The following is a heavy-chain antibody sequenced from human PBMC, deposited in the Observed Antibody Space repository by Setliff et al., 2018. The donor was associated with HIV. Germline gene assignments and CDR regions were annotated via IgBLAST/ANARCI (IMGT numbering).Heavy chain of an antibody. V-gene: IGHV3-74*01. D-gene: IGHD3-10*02. J-gene: IGHJ4*02. CDR3: AREISFDLVPDSYVNSGFEYFDY. CDR1: GFTFDRFW. CDR2: VNRDGSST. Sequence: GGSLRLSCAASGFTFDRFWMHWVRQAPGKGLVWVSRVNRDGSSTTYADSVKDRFTISRDNAKNTLYLQMNSLRAEDTGVYYCAREISFDLVPDSYVNSGFEYFDYWGQGALVTVSS.